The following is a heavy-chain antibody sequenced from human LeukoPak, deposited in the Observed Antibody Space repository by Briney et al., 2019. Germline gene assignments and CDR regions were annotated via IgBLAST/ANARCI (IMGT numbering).Heavy chain of an antibody. Sequence: SETLSLTCTVSGGSISSYYWSWIRQPAGKGLEWIGRIYTSGSTNYNPSLKSRVTISIDKSKNQFSLQLNSVTAADTAVYYCARETTPMGTTDFFDYWGQGTLVTVSS. J-gene: IGHJ4*02. D-gene: IGHD4-17*01. CDR3: ARETTPMGTTDFFDY. V-gene: IGHV4-4*07. CDR2: IYTSGST. CDR1: GGSISSYY.